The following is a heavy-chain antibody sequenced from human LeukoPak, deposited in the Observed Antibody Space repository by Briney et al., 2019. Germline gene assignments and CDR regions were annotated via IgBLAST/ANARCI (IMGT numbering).Heavy chain of an antibody. J-gene: IGHJ6*03. CDR3: ARDRLGRITIFGVASSYYYMDV. D-gene: IGHD3-3*01. CDR2: INHRGST. Sequence: SETLSLTCAVYGGSFSGYYWSWIRQPPGKGLEWIGEINHRGSTNYNPSPKSRVTISVDTSKNQFSLKLSSVTAADTAVYYCARDRLGRITIFGVASSYYYMDVWGKGTTVTVSS. CDR1: GGSFSGYY. V-gene: IGHV4-34*01.